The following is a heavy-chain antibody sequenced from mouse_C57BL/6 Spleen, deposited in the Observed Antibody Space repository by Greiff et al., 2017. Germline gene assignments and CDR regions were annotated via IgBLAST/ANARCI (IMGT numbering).Heavy chain of an antibody. D-gene: IGHD1-1*01. CDR2: IDPNSGGT. J-gene: IGHJ2*01. Sequence: QVQLQQSGAELVKPGASVKLSCKASGYTFTSYWMHWVKQRPGRGLEWIGRIDPNSGGTTYNEKFKSKATLTVDKPSSTAYMQLSSLTSEDSAVYYCARDLLLLPYYFDYWGQGTTRTVSS. CDR1: GYTFTSYW. V-gene: IGHV1-72*01. CDR3: ARDLLLLPYYFDY.